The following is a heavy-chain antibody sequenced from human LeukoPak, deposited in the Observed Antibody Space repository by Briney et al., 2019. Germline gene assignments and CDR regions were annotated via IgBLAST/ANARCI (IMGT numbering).Heavy chain of an antibody. Sequence: PSETLSLTCTVSGGSISSSSYYWGWIRQPPGKGLEWIGSIYYSGSTYYNPSLKSRVTISVDTSKNQFSLKLSSVTAADTAVYYCASSGYSYGYGGPADNPFDYWGQGTLVTVSS. CDR3: ASSGYSYGYGGPADNPFDY. CDR1: GGSISSSSYY. CDR2: IYYSGST. V-gene: IGHV4-39*07. J-gene: IGHJ4*02. D-gene: IGHD5-18*01.